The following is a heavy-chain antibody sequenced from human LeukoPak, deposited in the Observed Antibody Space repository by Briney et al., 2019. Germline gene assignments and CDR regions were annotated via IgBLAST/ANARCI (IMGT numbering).Heavy chain of an antibody. Sequence: PGGSLRLSCAASGVTFTICAMNWVRQAPGKGLEWVSGISGSGSSTYYADSVKGRFTISRDSSKNTVYLQMSSLRAEDTAVYYCAKAEGSYKTLIDYWGQGTLVTVSS. CDR3: AKAEGSYKTLIDY. V-gene: IGHV3-23*01. CDR2: ISGSGSST. J-gene: IGHJ4*02. CDR1: GVTFTICA. D-gene: IGHD3-10*01.